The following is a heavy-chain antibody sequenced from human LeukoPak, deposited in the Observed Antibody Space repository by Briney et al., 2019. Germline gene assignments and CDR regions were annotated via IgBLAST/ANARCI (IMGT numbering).Heavy chain of an antibody. Sequence: GGSLRLSCAASGFTFSSYAMSWVRQAPGKGLEWVSAISGSGGSTYYADSVKGRFTISRDNSKNTLYLQMNSLRAEDMAVYYCAKAIGLYGDYMYYFDYWGQGTLVTVSS. V-gene: IGHV3-23*01. J-gene: IGHJ4*02. CDR3: AKAIGLYGDYMYYFDY. D-gene: IGHD4-17*01. CDR1: GFTFSSYA. CDR2: ISGSGGST.